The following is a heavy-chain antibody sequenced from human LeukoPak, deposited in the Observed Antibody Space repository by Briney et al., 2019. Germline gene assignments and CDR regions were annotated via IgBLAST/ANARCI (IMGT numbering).Heavy chain of an antibody. CDR3: ARDASYIVGASGAFDI. V-gene: IGHV4-59*01. CDR1: VGSISSYY. D-gene: IGHD1-26*01. J-gene: IGHJ3*02. Sequence: SETLSLTCTVSVGSISSYYWSWIRQPPGKGLEWIGYIYYSGSTNYNPSLKSRVTISVDTSKNQFSLKLSSVTAADTAVYYCARDASYIVGASGAFDIWGQGTMVTVSS. CDR2: IYYSGST.